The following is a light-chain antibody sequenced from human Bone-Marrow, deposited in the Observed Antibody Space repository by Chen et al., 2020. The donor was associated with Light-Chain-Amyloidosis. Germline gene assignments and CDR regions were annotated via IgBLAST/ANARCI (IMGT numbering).Light chain of an antibody. CDR3: SSYAGSNNFVV. CDR1: SSDVGGYNY. Sequence: QSALTQPPSASGSPGQPVTIPCPGTSSDVGGYNYVSWYQQHPGKAPKLMIYEVSKRPSGVPDRFSGSKSGNTASLTVSGLQAEDEADYYCSSYAGSNNFVVFGGGTKLTVL. J-gene: IGLJ2*01. CDR2: EVS. V-gene: IGLV2-8*01.